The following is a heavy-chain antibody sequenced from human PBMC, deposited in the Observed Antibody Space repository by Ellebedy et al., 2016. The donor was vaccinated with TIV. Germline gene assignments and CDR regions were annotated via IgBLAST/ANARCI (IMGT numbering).Heavy chain of an antibody. D-gene: IGHD4-17*01. J-gene: IGHJ3*01. Sequence: GESLKISCVGSGFSFRSYWMSWVRQAPGKGLEWVANINQGGSERHYVDSVKGRFTISRDNAKNSLYLQMNSLRVEDTALYYCATDGSYGDYLFPQHAFVFWGQGTMVTVSS. V-gene: IGHV3-7*01. CDR2: INQGGSER. CDR1: GFSFRSYW. CDR3: ATDGSYGDYLFPQHAFVF.